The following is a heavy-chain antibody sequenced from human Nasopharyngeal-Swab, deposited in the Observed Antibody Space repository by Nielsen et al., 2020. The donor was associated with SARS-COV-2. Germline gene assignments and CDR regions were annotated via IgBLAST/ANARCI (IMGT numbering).Heavy chain of an antibody. J-gene: IGHJ4*02. CDR3: AKGYCSSTSCYNVFDY. D-gene: IGHD2-2*02. CDR2: ISGSGGST. Sequence: GESLKISCAASGFTFSSYAMSWVRQVPGKGLEWVSAISGSGGSTYYADSVKGRFTISRDNSKNTLYLQMNSLRAEDTAVYYCAKGYCSSTSCYNVFDYWGQGTLVTVSS. V-gene: IGHV3-23*01. CDR1: GFTFSSYA.